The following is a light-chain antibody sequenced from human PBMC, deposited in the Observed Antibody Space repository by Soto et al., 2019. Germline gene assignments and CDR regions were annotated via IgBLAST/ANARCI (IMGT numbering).Light chain of an antibody. CDR1: RSDVGGYNS. CDR2: EVT. V-gene: IGLV2-8*01. Sequence: QSALTQPPSASGSPGQSVTISCNGTRSDVGGYNSVSWYQQHPGKAPKLMIYEVTKRPSGVPDRFSGSKSGNTASLTVSGLQAEDEADYYCSSYAGSNNFVLFGGGTKVTVL. J-gene: IGLJ2*01. CDR3: SSYAGSNNFVL.